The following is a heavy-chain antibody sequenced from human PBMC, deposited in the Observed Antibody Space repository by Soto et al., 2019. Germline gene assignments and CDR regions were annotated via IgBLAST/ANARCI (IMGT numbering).Heavy chain of an antibody. Sequence: QVQLVESGGGVVQPGRSLRLSCAASGFTFSSYGMHWVRQAPGKGLEWVAVIWYDGSNKYYADSVKGRFTISRDNSKNTLYLQMNSLRAEDTAVYYCARERLTSVRGIDYWGQGTLVTVSS. CDR3: ARERLTSVRGIDY. J-gene: IGHJ4*02. CDR1: GFTFSSYG. CDR2: IWYDGSNK. D-gene: IGHD3-10*01. V-gene: IGHV3-33*01.